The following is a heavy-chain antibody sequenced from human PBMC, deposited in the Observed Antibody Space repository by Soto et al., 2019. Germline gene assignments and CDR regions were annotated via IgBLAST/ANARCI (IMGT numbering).Heavy chain of an antibody. CDR3: ARAVDTAMVTGWFDP. CDR2: ISSSSSYI. Sequence: GGSLRLSCAASGFTFSSYWMSWVRQAPGKGLEWVSSISSSSSYIYYADSVKGRFTISRDNAKNSLYLQMNSLRAEDTAVYYCARAVDTAMVTGWFDPWGQGTLVTVSS. V-gene: IGHV3-21*01. J-gene: IGHJ5*02. CDR1: GFTFSSYW. D-gene: IGHD5-18*01.